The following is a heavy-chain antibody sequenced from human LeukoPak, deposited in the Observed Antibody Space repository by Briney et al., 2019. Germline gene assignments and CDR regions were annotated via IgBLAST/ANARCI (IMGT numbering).Heavy chain of an antibody. V-gene: IGHV1-2*02. CDR3: ARDGGLDV. Sequence: ASVKVSCKASGYTFTVYYMHWLRQAPGQGLEWMGWINPNNGVTNYAQKFQGRVTLTRDTSITTAYMEVSRLRSDDTAVYYCARDGGLDVWGQGTLVTVSS. D-gene: IGHD3-3*01. J-gene: IGHJ6*02. CDR1: GYTFTVYY. CDR2: INPNNGVT.